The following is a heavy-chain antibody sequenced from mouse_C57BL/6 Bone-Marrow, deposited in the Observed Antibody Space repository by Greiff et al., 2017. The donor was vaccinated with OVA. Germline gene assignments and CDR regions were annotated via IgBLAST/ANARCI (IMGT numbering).Heavy chain of an antibody. D-gene: IGHD2-3*01. CDR3: TTLWLLPAMDY. Sequence: EVQLQQSGAELVRPGASVKLSCTASGFNIKDDYMHWVKQRPEQGLEWIGWIDPENGDTEYASKFQGKATITADTSSNTAYLQLSSLTSEDTAVYDCTTLWLLPAMDYWGQGTSVTVSS. CDR1: GFNIKDDY. J-gene: IGHJ4*01. V-gene: IGHV14-4*01. CDR2: IDPENGDT.